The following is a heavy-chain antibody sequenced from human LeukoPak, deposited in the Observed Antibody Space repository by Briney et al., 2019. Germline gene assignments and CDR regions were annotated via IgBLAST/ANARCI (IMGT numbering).Heavy chain of an antibody. D-gene: IGHD5-12*01. Sequence: SETLSLTCTVSGGSISSYYWSWIRQPPGKGLEWIGEINHSGSTNYNPSLKSRVTISVDTSKNQFSLKLSSVTAADTAVYYCARDYSGGYGYWGQGTLVTVSS. CDR1: GGSISSYY. V-gene: IGHV4-34*01. CDR2: INHSGST. CDR3: ARDYSGGYGY. J-gene: IGHJ4*02.